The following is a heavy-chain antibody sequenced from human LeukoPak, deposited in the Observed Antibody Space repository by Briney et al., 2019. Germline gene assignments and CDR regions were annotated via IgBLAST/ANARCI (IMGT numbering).Heavy chain of an antibody. CDR1: GGSISSYY. Sequence: SETLSLTCTVSGGSISSYYWSWIRQPPGKGLEWIGYIYYSGSTNYNPSLKSRVTISVDKSKNQFSLKLSSVTAADTAVYYCACVVSSDDFFDYWGQGTLVTVSS. CDR2: IYYSGST. CDR3: ACVVSSDDFFDY. V-gene: IGHV4-59*12. J-gene: IGHJ4*02. D-gene: IGHD2-2*01.